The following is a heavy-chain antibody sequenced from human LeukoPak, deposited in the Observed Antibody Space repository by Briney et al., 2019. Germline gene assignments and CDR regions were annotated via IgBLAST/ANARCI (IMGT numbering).Heavy chain of an antibody. CDR3: ARGRARDGYNYWFDP. J-gene: IGHJ5*02. CDR1: GYTFTSYG. CDR2: MNPNSGNT. V-gene: IGHV1-8*02. D-gene: IGHD5-24*01. Sequence: GASVKVSCKASGYTFTSYGINWVRQATGQGLEWMGWMNPNSGNTGYAQKFQGRVTMTRNTSISTAYMELSSLRSEDTAVYYCARGRARDGYNYWFDPWGQGTLVTVSS.